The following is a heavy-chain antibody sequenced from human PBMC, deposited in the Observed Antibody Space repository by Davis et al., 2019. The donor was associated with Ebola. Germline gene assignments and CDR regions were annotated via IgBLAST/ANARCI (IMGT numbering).Heavy chain of an antibody. CDR2: IYHSWST. CDR3: ASFTFGRGGY. Sequence: MPSDTLSLTCTVSGYSISSGYYWGWIRQPPGKGLEWIGSIYHSWSTYYNPSLKSRVTISVDTSKNQFSLKLTSVTAADTAVYYCASFTFGRGGYWGQGTLVNVSS. CDR1: GYSISSGYY. V-gene: IGHV4-38-2*02. J-gene: IGHJ4*02. D-gene: IGHD3-16*01.